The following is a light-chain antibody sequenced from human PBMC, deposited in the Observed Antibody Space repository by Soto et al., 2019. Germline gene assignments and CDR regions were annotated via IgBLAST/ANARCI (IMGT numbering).Light chain of an antibody. CDR3: QHYDNLPIT. Sequence: DIQMTQYPSSLSASVGDRVTIACKASHNIYNYLNWYHQKPGKAPKLLIFDASNLETGVPSRFSGSGSRTHFSLTINNLQPEDVGTYFCQHYDNLPITFVGGTKVDIK. CDR1: HNIYNY. V-gene: IGKV1-33*01. CDR2: DAS. J-gene: IGKJ4*01.